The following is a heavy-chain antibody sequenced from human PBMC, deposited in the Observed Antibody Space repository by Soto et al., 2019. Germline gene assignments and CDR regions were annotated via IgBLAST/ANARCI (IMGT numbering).Heavy chain of an antibody. CDR3: ARVYSSLLGITIFGVATNNYYYMDV. CDR2: IYYSGST. D-gene: IGHD3-3*01. CDR1: GGSISSSSYY. V-gene: IGHV4-39*01. J-gene: IGHJ6*03. Sequence: PSETLSLTCTVSGGSISSSSYYWGWIRQPPGKGLEWIGSIYYSGSTYYNPSLKSRVTISVDTSKNQFSLKLSSVTAADTAVYYCARVYSSLLGITIFGVATNNYYYMDVWGKGTTVTVSS.